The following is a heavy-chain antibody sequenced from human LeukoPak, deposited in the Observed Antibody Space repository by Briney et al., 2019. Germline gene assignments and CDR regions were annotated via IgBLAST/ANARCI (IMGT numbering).Heavy chain of an antibody. D-gene: IGHD2-2*01. CDR3: ARDRHCIGSTCYGL. Sequence: GGSLRLSCAGSGFTFSSYAMHWVRQAPGKGLEYVSGISSNGGSTYHANSVKGRFSISRDNSKNTLYLQMGSLRPEDMAVYYCARDRHCIGSTCYGLWGQGTRVTVSS. J-gene: IGHJ4*02. V-gene: IGHV3-64*01. CDR1: GFTFSSYA. CDR2: ISSNGGST.